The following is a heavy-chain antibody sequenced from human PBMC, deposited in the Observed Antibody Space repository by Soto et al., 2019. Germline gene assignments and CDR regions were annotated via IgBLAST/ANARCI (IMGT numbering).Heavy chain of an antibody. CDR3: ARGGSGDYVFPYYFDY. CDR2: IYYSGST. V-gene: IGHV4-31*03. Sequence: ASETLSLTCTVSSGSISSGGYYWSWIRQHPGKGLEWIGYIYYSGSTYYNPSLKSRVTISVDTSKNQFSLKLSSVTAADTAVYYCARGGSGDYVFPYYFDYWGQGTLVTVSS. CDR1: SGSISSGGYY. D-gene: IGHD2-21*02. J-gene: IGHJ4*02.